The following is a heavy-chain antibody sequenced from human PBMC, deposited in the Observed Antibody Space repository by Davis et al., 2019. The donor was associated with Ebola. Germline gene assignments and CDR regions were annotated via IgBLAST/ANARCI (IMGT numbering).Heavy chain of an antibody. J-gene: IGHJ4*02. D-gene: IGHD3-22*01. CDR2: IKSKTDGGTT. Sequence: GGSLRLSCAASGFTFSNAWMSWVRQAPGKGLEWVGRIKSKTDGGTTDYAAPVKGRFTISRDDSKNTLYLQMNSLKTEDTAVYYCTTDEYYYDSSGYYYSDYWGQGTLVTVSS. CDR3: TTDEYYYDSSGYYYSDY. V-gene: IGHV3-15*01. CDR1: GFTFSNAW.